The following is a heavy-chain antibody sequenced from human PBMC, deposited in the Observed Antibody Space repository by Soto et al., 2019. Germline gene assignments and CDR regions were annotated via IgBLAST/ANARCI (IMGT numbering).Heavy chain of an antibody. CDR1: GYTFTSYD. Sequence: ASVKVSCKASGYTFTSYDIDWVRQATGQGLEWMGWMNPNSGNTGYAQKFQGRVTMTRNTSISTAYMELSSLRSEDTAVYYCARGPGSWYYYYMDVWGKGTTVTVSS. J-gene: IGHJ6*03. D-gene: IGHD6-13*01. CDR3: ARGPGSWYYYYMDV. V-gene: IGHV1-8*01. CDR2: MNPNSGNT.